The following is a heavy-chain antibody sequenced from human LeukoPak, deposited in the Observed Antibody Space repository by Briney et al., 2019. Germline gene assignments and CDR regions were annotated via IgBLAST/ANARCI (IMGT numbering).Heavy chain of an antibody. Sequence: SGTSLRLSCAASGFSFHDHGMDWVRQAPGKGLEWVVVIAADGGVKQYADSVKGRFSLSRDNSKNTVSLQMNGLTAEDTAVYYCAREATWGQWYFDLWGQGAPVTVSS. J-gene: IGHJ4*02. CDR2: IAADGGVK. D-gene: IGHD6-19*01. CDR1: GFSFHDHG. CDR3: AREATWGQWYFDL. V-gene: IGHV3-30*03.